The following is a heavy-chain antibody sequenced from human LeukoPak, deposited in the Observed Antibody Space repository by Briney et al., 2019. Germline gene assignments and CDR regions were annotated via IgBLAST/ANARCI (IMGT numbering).Heavy chain of an antibody. Sequence: PSETLSLTCTVSGYSISSGYYWGWIRQPPGKGLEWIGTIYHSGSTYYNPSLKSRVTISVDTSKNQFSLKLSSVTAADTAVYYCARGQTLDHTEVDIVVVVAATKYFDYWGQGTLVTVSS. J-gene: IGHJ4*02. V-gene: IGHV4-38-2*02. D-gene: IGHD2-15*01. CDR1: GYSISSGYY. CDR3: ARGQTLDHTEVDIVVVVAATKYFDY. CDR2: IYHSGST.